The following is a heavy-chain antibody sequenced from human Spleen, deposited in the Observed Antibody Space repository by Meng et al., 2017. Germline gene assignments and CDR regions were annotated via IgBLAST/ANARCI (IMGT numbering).Heavy chain of an antibody. CDR1: GVTFRSYG. CDR2: SSPYNGYT. J-gene: IGHJ4*02. CDR3: ARDGITYCGGDCYSAH. D-gene: IGHD2-21*02. Sequence: GESLKISCAASGVTFRSYGTSWVRQAPGQGLEWMGWSSPYNGYTNYAKNFEGRVTMTTDTSTETAYMKLRSLRSDDTAVYYCARDGITYCGGDCYSAHWGQRTLVTVSS. V-gene: IGHV1-18*01.